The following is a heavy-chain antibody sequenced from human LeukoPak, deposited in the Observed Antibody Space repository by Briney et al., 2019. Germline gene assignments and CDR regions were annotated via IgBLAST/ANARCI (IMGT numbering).Heavy chain of an antibody. V-gene: IGHV3-21*01. CDR3: AREGYFASDS. Sequence: GGSLRLSCAAFGFTFSTYNMNWVRQAPGKGLEWVSSISSGGNYIYYADSVRGRFTVSRANAKNSLYLLMDSLRAEDTALYYCAREGYFASDSWGQGTLVTVSS. J-gene: IGHJ1*01. CDR2: ISSGGNYI. CDR1: GFTFSTYN. D-gene: IGHD3-10*01.